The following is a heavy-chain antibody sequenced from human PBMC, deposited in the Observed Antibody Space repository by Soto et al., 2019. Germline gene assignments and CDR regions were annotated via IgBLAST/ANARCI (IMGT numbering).Heavy chain of an antibody. V-gene: IGHV3-30*18. Sequence: SGGSLRLSCAASGFTFSSYGMHWVRQAPGKGLEWVAVISYDGSNKYYADSVKGRFTISRDNSKNTLYLQMNSLRAEDTAVYYCAKDRLGWLRYHYGMDVWGQGTTVTVSS. CDR1: GFTFSSYG. D-gene: IGHD5-12*01. CDR2: ISYDGSNK. J-gene: IGHJ6*02. CDR3: AKDRLGWLRYHYGMDV.